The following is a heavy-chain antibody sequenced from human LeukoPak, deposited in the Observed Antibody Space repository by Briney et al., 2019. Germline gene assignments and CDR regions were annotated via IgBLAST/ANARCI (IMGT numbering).Heavy chain of an antibody. CDR1: GFTFSSYA. CDR3: ARDGHSYGYGWFDP. D-gene: IGHD5-18*01. CDR2: ISYDGSNK. J-gene: IGHJ5*02. Sequence: GGSLRLSCAASGFTFSSYAMHWVRQAPGKGLEWVAVISYDGSNKYYADSVKGRFTISRDNSKNTLYLQMNSLRAEDTAEYYCARDGHSYGYGWFDPWGQGTLVTVSS. V-gene: IGHV3-30-3*01.